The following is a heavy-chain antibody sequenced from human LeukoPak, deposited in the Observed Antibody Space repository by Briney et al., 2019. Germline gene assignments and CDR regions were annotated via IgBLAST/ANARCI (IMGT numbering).Heavy chain of an antibody. CDR3: AGTIGVVGATTGIDY. Sequence: VRSLTVSCAASGFTFSTFAMHWVRQAPGKGLEWVAVISFDGDNKYYADSVKGRFTISRDNSKNTLYLQIYSLKPEDSAMYYCAGTIGVVGATTGIDYWGHGTLGTASS. V-gene: IGHV3-30-3*01. CDR1: GFTFSTFA. D-gene: IGHD2-15*01. J-gene: IGHJ4*01. CDR2: ISFDGDNK.